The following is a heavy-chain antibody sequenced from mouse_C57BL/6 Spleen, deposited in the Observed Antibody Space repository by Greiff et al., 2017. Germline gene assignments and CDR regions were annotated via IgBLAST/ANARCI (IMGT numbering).Heavy chain of an antibody. V-gene: IGHV1-82*01. CDR1: GYAFSSSW. D-gene: IGHD1-1*01. Sequence: QVQLQQSGPELVKPGASVKISCKASGYAFSSSWMNWVQQRPGKGLEWIGRIYPGDGATNYNGKFKGKATLTGDKTSSTTYLQLSRLTSEDSAVYFCAKCGSSAVLFAYWGQGTLVTVSA. CDR2: IYPGDGAT. J-gene: IGHJ3*01. CDR3: AKCGSSAVLFAY.